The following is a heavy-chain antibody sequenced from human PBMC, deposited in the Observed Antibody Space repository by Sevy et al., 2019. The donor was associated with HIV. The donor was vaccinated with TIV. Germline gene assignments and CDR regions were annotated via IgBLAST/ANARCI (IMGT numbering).Heavy chain of an antibody. J-gene: IGHJ6*02. D-gene: IGHD3-22*01. CDR1: GGSISSGGYY. Sequence: SETVSLTCTVSGGSISSGGYYWSWIRQHPGKGLEWIGYIYYSGSTYYNPSLKSRVTISVDTSKNQFSLKLSSVTAADTAVYYCARDRGYYYDSSGDVWGQGTTVTVSS. CDR2: IYYSGST. CDR3: ARDRGYYYDSSGDV. V-gene: IGHV4-31*03.